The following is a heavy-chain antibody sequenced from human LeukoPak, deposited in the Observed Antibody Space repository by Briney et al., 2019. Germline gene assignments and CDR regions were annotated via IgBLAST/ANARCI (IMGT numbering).Heavy chain of an antibody. CDR2: IWNAGTNT. J-gene: IGHJ4*02. D-gene: IGHD3-16*01. CDR3: AGDTPPGGDYYFDY. CDR1: GFSFSTYG. Sequence: WGSLRLSCAASGFSFSTYGMHWVRQAPGKGLEWVALIWNAGTNTYYADSVKGRFTISRDNSKNTLYLQMNSLRAEDTAVYYCAGDTPPGGDYYFDYWGQGTLVIVSS. V-gene: IGHV3-33*01.